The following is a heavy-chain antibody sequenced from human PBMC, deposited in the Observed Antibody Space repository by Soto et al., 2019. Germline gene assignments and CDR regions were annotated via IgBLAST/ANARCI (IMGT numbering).Heavy chain of an antibody. D-gene: IGHD3-22*01. V-gene: IGHV3-21*01. CDR1: GFTFSSYS. Sequence: LRLSCAASGFTFSSYSMNWVRQAPGKGLEWVSSISSSSTYIYYAGSVKGRFTISRDNAKNSLYLQMNSLRAEDTAVYYCASSGGYYYDGSGSEYFQHWGQGTLVTVSS. J-gene: IGHJ1*01. CDR2: ISSSSTYI. CDR3: ASSGGYYYDGSGSEYFQH.